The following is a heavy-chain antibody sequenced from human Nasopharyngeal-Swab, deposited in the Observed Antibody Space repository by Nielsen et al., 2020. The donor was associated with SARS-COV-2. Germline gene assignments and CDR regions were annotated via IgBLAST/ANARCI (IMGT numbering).Heavy chain of an antibody. CDR3: ARGYIITKTDYYFDY. J-gene: IGHJ4*02. V-gene: IGHV3-33*01. CDR2: IWYDGSNK. D-gene: IGHD3-10*01. CDR1: GFTFSSYG. Sequence: GESLQISCAASGFTFSSYGMHWVRQAPGKGLEWVAVIWYDGSNKYYADSVKGRFTISRDNSKNTLYLQMNSLRAEDTAVYYCARGYIITKTDYYFDYWGQGTLVTVSS.